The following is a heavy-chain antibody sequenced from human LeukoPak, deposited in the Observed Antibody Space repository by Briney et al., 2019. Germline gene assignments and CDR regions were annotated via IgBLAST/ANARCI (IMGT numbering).Heavy chain of an antibody. D-gene: IGHD7-27*01. V-gene: IGHV4-30-2*01. CDR1: GGPISSGGYS. CDR2: IYHSGST. Sequence: SETLSLTCAVSGGPISSGGYSWSWIRQPPGKGLEWIGYIYHSGSTYYNPSLKSRVTISVDRSKNQFSLKLSSVTAADTAVYYCARARPGNELGMGEFDYWGQGTLVTVSS. CDR3: ARARPGNELGMGEFDY. J-gene: IGHJ4*02.